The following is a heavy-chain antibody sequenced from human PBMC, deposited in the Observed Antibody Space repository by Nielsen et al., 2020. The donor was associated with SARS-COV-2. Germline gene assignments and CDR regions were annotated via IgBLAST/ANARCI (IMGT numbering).Heavy chain of an antibody. V-gene: IGHV3-49*03. CDR2: IRSKAYGGTT. J-gene: IGHJ4*02. CDR1: GFTFGDYA. Sequence: GESLKISCTASGFTFGDYAMSWFRQAPGKGLEWVGFIRSKAYGGTTEYAASVKGRFTISRDDSKSIAYLQMNSLKTEDTAVYYCTRKAAAAKAHYYFDYWGQGTLVTVSS. D-gene: IGHD6-13*01. CDR3: TRKAAAAKAHYYFDY.